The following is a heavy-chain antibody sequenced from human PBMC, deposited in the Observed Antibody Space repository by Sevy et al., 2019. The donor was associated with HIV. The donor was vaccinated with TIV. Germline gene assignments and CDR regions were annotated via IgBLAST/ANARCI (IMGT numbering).Heavy chain of an antibody. CDR1: GFTFSSYG. J-gene: IGHJ3*02. Sequence: GGSLRLSCAASGFTFSSYGMHWVRQAPGKGLEWVAVIWYDGSNKYYADSVKGRFTISRDNSKNTLYVQMNSLRAEDTAGYDCARENNFWSGYYRGRGGAFDIWGQGTMVTVSS. CDR3: ARENNFWSGYYRGRGGAFDI. CDR2: IWYDGSNK. D-gene: IGHD3-3*01. V-gene: IGHV3-33*01.